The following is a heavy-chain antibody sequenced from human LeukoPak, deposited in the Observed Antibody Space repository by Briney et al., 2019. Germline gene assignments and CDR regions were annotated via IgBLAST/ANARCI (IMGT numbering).Heavy chain of an antibody. V-gene: IGHV4-38-2*02. D-gene: IGHD3-3*01. J-gene: IGHJ3*02. CDR3: ARDRGFLGRDAFDI. Sequence: PSETLSLTCAVSGYSISSGYYWGWIRQPPGKGLEWIGSIYHSGSTYYNPSLKSRVTISVDTSKNQFSLKLSSVTAADTAVYYCARDRGFLGRDAFDIWGQGTMVTVSS. CDR1: GYSISSGYY. CDR2: IYHSGST.